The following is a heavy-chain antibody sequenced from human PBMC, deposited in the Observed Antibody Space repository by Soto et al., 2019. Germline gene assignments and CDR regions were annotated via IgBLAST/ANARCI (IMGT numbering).Heavy chain of an antibody. J-gene: IGHJ3*02. Sequence: SETLSLTCAVYGGSFSGYYWSWIRQPPGKGLEWIGEINHSGSTNYNPSLKSRVTISVDTSKNQLSLKLSSVTAADTAVYYCATQDTRREYSGYDHAFDIWGQGTMVTVSS. D-gene: IGHD5-12*01. CDR3: ATQDTRREYSGYDHAFDI. CDR1: GGSFSGYY. CDR2: INHSGST. V-gene: IGHV4-34*01.